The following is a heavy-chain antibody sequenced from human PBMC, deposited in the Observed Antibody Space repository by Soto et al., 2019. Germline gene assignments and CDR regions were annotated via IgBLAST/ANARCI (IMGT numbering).Heavy chain of an antibody. CDR1: GGSISSGDYY. V-gene: IGHV4-30-4*01. Sequence: QVQLQESGPGLVKPSQTLSLTCTVSGGSISSGDYYWSWIRQPPGKGLEWIGYIYYSESTFYNPFLQRRVTLYVDTSKNQFSLMLRSVAAADTAVYYCASVDNWSDLPYYYYGMDVCGQGTTVTVSS. D-gene: IGHD1-1*01. J-gene: IGHJ6*02. CDR2: IYYSEST. CDR3: ASVDNWSDLPYYYYGMDV.